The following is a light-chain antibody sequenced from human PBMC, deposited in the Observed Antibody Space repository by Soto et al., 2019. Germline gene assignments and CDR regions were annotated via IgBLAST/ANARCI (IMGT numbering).Light chain of an antibody. CDR3: QQYNSYST. J-gene: IGKJ1*01. V-gene: IGKV1-5*03. CDR2: KAS. CDR1: QSISSW. Sequence: MTQSPSTLSASVGDRVTITCRASQSISSWLAWYQQKPGKAPKLLIYKASSLEGGVPSRFSGSGSGTEFTLTISSLQPDDFATYYCQQYNSYSTFGQGTKVDIK.